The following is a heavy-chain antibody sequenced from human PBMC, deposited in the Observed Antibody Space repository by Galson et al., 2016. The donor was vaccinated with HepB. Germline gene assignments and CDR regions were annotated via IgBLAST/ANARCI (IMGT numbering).Heavy chain of an antibody. J-gene: IGHJ4*02. CDR2: ITINSGDK. Sequence: SLRLSCAASTFTLSSHSMNWVRQAPGKGLEWVAYITINSGDKYYADSVRGRFTISRDNAKNSLFLRMNSLRDEDTAIYYCARHPFDYWGQGTLVTVSS. V-gene: IGHV3-48*02. CDR1: TFTLSSHS. CDR3: ARHPFDY.